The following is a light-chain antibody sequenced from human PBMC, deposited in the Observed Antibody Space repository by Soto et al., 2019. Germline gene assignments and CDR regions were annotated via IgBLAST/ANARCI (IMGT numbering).Light chain of an antibody. Sequence: EIVLTQSPATLSLSPGERATLSCRASQSVISSYLAWYQQKPGQATRLLIYGASSRAPGIPDRFSGSGSETDFTLTISRLEPEDVAVYYCQQRLTFGGGTKVEIK. V-gene: IGKV3-20*01. J-gene: IGKJ4*01. CDR2: GAS. CDR1: QSVISSY. CDR3: QQRLT.